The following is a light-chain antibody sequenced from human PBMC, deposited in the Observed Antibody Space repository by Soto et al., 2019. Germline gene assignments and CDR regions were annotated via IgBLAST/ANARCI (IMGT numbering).Light chain of an antibody. CDR2: DVS. V-gene: IGLV2-11*01. Sequence: QSVLTPXRSVSGSPGQSVTISYPGTSIDVGAYNYVSWYQQHPAKAPNLMIYDVSKRPSGVPDRFSGSKSGNTASLTISGLQAEDEGDYYCCSYTKSAYVFGTGTKVTVL. J-gene: IGLJ1*01. CDR1: SIDVGAYNY. CDR3: CSYTKSAYV.